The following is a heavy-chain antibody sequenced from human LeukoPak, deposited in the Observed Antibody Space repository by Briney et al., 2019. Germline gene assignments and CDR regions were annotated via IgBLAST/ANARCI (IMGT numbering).Heavy chain of an antibody. CDR2: INPNSGGT. D-gene: IGHD2-2*01. CDR1: GYTFTGYY. Sequence: ASVKVSCKASGYTFTGYYMHWVRQAPGQGLEWMGWINPNSGGTNYAQKFQGRVTMTRDTSISTAYMELSRLRSDDTAVYYCARDHQLLSLYYYYYYMDVWGKGTTVTVSS. J-gene: IGHJ6*03. CDR3: ARDHQLLSLYYYYYYMDV. V-gene: IGHV1-2*02.